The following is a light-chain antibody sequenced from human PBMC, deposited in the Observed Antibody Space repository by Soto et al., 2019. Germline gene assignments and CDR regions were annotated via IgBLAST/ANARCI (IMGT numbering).Light chain of an antibody. Sequence: EIVLTQSPGTLSLSPGERATLSCRASQSVSSSYLAWYQQKPGQAPRLLIYGASSRATGIPDRFSGSGSGTDFTLTISRLEPEDFAVYYCQQYPEDTFGQGTKLEIK. J-gene: IGKJ2*01. CDR1: QSVSSSY. CDR2: GAS. V-gene: IGKV3-20*01. CDR3: QQYPEDT.